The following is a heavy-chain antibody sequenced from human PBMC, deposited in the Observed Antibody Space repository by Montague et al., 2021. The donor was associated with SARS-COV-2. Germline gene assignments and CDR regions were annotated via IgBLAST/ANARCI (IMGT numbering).Heavy chain of an antibody. V-gene: IGHV3-11*01. CDR1: GFTFSDYD. CDR2: ISSSDSTI. Sequence: SLRLSCAASGFTFSDYDMSWVRQAPGKGLEWISYISSSDSTIYYADSVKGRFTISRDNAKNSLYLQMNSLRAEDTAVYYCARVAKLAAAVLWGFDPWGQGTPVS. J-gene: IGHJ5*02. CDR3: ARVAKLAAAVLWGFDP. D-gene: IGHD6-13*01.